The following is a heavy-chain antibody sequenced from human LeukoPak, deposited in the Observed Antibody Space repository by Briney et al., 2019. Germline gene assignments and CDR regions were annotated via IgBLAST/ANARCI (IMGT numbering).Heavy chain of an antibody. V-gene: IGHV4-59*11. Sequence: SDTLSLTCTVSGASMSGHFWSWFRRPPGKGLENLGYIHSSGSTNYNPSYKSRVTVSLEMSKNQFSLSLSSVTAADTAVYYCARDPGDTDWYNFDFWGQGILVTVSS. CDR3: ARDPGDTDWYNFDF. CDR2: IHSSGST. D-gene: IGHD3-9*01. CDR1: GASMSGHF. J-gene: IGHJ4*02.